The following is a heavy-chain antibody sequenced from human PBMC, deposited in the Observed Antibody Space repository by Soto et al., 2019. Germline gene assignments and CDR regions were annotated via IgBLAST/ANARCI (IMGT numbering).Heavy chain of an antibody. CDR2: ISAYNGNT. J-gene: IGHJ4*02. D-gene: IGHD5-18*01. CDR3: ARDSLGYSYGYNFDY. V-gene: IGHV1-18*01. Sequence: ASVKVSCKASGYTFTSYGISWVRQAPGQGLEWMGWISAYNGNTNYAQKLQGRVTMTTDTSTSTAYMELRSLRSDDTAVYYCARDSLGYSYGYNFDYWGQGTLVTVSS. CDR1: GYTFTSYG.